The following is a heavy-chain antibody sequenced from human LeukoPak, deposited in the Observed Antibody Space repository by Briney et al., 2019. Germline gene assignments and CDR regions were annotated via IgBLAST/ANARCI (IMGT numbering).Heavy chain of an antibody. CDR2: INWNGGST. Sequence: AGTLRLYCAASGFTFDDYGMSWVRQAPGKGLEGLSGINWNGGSTGYADSVKGRFTISRDNAKNSLYLQMNSLRAEDTALYYCARDPPGHPVDYWGQGTLVTVSS. V-gene: IGHV3-20*04. D-gene: IGHD2-8*02. CDR3: ARDPPGHPVDY. CDR1: GFTFDDYG. J-gene: IGHJ4*02.